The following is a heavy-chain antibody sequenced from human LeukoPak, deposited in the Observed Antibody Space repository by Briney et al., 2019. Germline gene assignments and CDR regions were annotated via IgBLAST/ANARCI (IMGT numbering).Heavy chain of an antibody. J-gene: IGHJ4*02. CDR3: AKLSSVRITMIVVDFDY. V-gene: IGHV3-23*01. D-gene: IGHD3-22*01. CDR2: ISGSGGST. CDR1: GFTFSSYG. Sequence: PGGSLRLSCAASGFTFSSYGMSWVRQAPGKGLEWVSAISGSGGSTYYADSVKGRFTISRDNSKNTLYLQMNSLRAEDTAVYYCAKLSSVRITMIVVDFDYWGQGTLVTVSS.